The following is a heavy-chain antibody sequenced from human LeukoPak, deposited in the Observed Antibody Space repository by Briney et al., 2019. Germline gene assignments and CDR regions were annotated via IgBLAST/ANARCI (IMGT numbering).Heavy chain of an antibody. CDR1: GFSFTNYD. CDR2: IGTAGDT. V-gene: IGHV3-13*01. J-gene: IGHJ4*02. D-gene: IGHD2-2*01. CDR3: ARDADIVVVPAAMPHDY. Sequence: PGGSLRLSCAASGFSFTNYDMHWVRQAAGKGLEWVSGIGTAGDTYYPGSVKGRFTISRENAKNSLYLQMNSLRAEDTAVYYCARDADIVVVPAAMPHDYWGQGTLVTVSS.